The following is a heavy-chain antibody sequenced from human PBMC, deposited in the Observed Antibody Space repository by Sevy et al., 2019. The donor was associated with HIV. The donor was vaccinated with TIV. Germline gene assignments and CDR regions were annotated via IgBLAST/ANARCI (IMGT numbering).Heavy chain of an antibody. V-gene: IGHV4-39*01. CDR2: FYYSERT. CDR1: GGSISISSYY. Sequence: SETLSLTCTVSGGSISISSYYWGWIRQPSGKGLEWIGSFYYSERTYYNPSLKSRVTISVDTSKNQFSLKLSSVTAADTAVYYCARAFRAVAGSYYFDYWCQGTLVTVSS. J-gene: IGHJ4*02. D-gene: IGHD6-19*01. CDR3: ARAFRAVAGSYYFDY.